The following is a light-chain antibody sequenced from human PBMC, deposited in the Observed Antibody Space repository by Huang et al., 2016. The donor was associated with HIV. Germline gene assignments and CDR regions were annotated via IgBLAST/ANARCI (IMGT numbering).Light chain of an antibody. J-gene: IGKJ1*01. CDR2: KAS. Sequence: DIQMTQSPSTLSASVGDRVTITCRASQSSSRWLAWYQQKPGNAPNLLIYKASLLESGVPSRFSCSGSGTEFTLTISSLQPDDFATYYCQQYNSLAWTFGQGTKVEIK. CDR3: QQYNSLAWT. V-gene: IGKV1-5*03. CDR1: QSSSRW.